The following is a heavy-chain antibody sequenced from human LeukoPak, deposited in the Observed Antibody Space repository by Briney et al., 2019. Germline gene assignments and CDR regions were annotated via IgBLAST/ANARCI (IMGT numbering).Heavy chain of an antibody. J-gene: IGHJ4*02. CDR1: GGSFSGYY. V-gene: IGHV4-34*01. CDR3: ARGGGFGNY. CDR2: INHSGST. D-gene: IGHD3-10*01. Sequence: SETLSLTCAVYGGSFSGYYWSWIRQPPGKGLEWIWEINHSGSTNYNPSLKSRVTISVDTSKNQFSLKLSSVTAADTAVYYCARGGGFGNYWGQGTLVTVSS.